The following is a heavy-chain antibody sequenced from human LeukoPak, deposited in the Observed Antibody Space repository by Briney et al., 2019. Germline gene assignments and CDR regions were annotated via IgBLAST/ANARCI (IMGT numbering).Heavy chain of an antibody. CDR1: GDSVSSNSAA. Sequence: SQTLSLTCAISGDSVSSNSAAWNWIRQSPSRGLEWLGRTYYRSKWYNDYAVSVKSRITINPDTSKNQFSLQLNSVTPEDTAVYYCARHAIPYYDFWSGYWGPLWGHFDHWGQGTLVTVSS. CDR2: TYYRSKWYN. CDR3: ARHAIPYYDFWSGYWGPLWGHFDH. D-gene: IGHD3-3*01. J-gene: IGHJ4*02. V-gene: IGHV6-1*01.